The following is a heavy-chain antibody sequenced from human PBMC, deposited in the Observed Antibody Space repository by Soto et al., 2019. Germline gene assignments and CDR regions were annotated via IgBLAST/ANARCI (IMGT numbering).Heavy chain of an antibody. CDR3: AKDSKGGGYGEFYYYYYMDV. V-gene: IGHV3-30*18. D-gene: IGHD4-17*01. CDR2: ISYDGSNK. J-gene: IGHJ6*03. Sequence: GGSLRLSCAASGFTFSSYGMHWVRQAPGKGLEWVAVISYDGSNKYYADSVKGRFTISRDNSKNTLYLQMNSLRAEDTAVYYCAKDSKGGGYGEFYYYYYMDVWGKGTTVTVSS. CDR1: GFTFSSYG.